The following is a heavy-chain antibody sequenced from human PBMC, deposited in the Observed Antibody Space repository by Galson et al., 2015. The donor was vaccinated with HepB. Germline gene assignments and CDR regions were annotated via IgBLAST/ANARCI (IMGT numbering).Heavy chain of an antibody. CDR1: GFTFSSYA. J-gene: IGHJ1*01. V-gene: IGHV3-23*01. Sequence: SLRLSCAASGFTFSSYAMSWVRQGPGKGLEWVSVISSSDSIPYYADSVKGRFTISRDNSKNTLYLQMNSLRAEDTAVYYCARGPISPDPAEYFQHWGQGTLVTVSS. CDR2: ISSSDSIP. CDR3: ARGPISPDPAEYFQH.